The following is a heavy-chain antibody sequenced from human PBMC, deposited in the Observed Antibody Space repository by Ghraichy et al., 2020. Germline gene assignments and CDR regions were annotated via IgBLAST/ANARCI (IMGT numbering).Heavy chain of an antibody. V-gene: IGHV4-34*01. J-gene: IGHJ4*02. CDR1: GGSFSGSY. D-gene: IGHD4-17*01. CDR3: ARIEATVTTAKNYYFDY. CDR2: INHSGST. Sequence: SETLSLTCAVYGGSFSGSYWSWIRQPPGKGLEWIGEINHSGSTNYNPSLKSRVTISVDTSKNKFSLKLSSVTAPDTAGYYCARIEATVTTAKNYYFDYWGQGTLVTVSS.